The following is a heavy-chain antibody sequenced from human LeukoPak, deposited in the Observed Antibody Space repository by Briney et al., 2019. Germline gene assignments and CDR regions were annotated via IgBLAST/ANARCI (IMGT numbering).Heavy chain of an antibody. V-gene: IGHV5-51*01. J-gene: IGHJ4*02. CDR3: VSGIAVQT. Sequence: GESLEISCKGSGYTFPNYWIAWVRQMTGKGLEWMGIIYPGDSNTRYSPSFQGQVTISANKSITTAYLQWSSLKASDTAMYYCVSGIAVQTWGQGTLVTVSS. D-gene: IGHD6-19*01. CDR1: GYTFPNYW. CDR2: IYPGDSNT.